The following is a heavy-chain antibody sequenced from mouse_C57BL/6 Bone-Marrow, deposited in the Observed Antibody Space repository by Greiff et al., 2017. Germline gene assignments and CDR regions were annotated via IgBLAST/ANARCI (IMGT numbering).Heavy chain of an antibody. V-gene: IGHV1-55*01. D-gene: IGHD4-1*01. J-gene: IGHJ2*01. CDR3: ARSGPLGRSFDY. CDR2: ISPTSGRT. Sequence: QVQLQQPGAELVKPGASVKMSCKASGYTFTSYWITWVKQRPGQGLEWIGDISPTSGRTNYNEKFKSKAILTVATSSNTAYMQLSSLTSEDSAVFYCARSGPLGRSFDYWGQGTTLTVSS. CDR1: GYTFTSYW.